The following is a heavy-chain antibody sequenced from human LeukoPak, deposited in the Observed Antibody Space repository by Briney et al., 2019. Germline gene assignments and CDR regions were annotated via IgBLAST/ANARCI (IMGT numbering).Heavy chain of an antibody. D-gene: IGHD3-10*01. CDR1: GGTFSSYA. CDR3: ASIYGSGSSLSNYYYGMDV. J-gene: IGHJ6*04. Sequence: GSSVKVSCKASGGTFSSYAISWVRQAPGQGLEWMGGIIPIFGTANYAQKFQGRVTITVDESTSTAYMELSSLRSEDTAVYYCASIYGSGSSLSNYYYGMDVWGKGTTVTVSS. CDR2: IIPIFGTA. V-gene: IGHV1-69*01.